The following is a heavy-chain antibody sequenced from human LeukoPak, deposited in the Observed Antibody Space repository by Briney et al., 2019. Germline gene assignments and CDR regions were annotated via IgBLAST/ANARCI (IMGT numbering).Heavy chain of an antibody. CDR1: VFIFSNYA. D-gene: IGHD6-19*01. CDR2: INNSGDRR. CDR3: ARGWYNFDY. V-gene: IGHV3-23*01. J-gene: IGHJ4*02. Sequence: PGGSLRLSCAASVFIFSNYAMSLVRQAPGKGLEWVSGINNSGDRRFYADSVKGRFTISRDNSKNTLYLQMDSLRAEDTAVYYCARGWYNFDYWGQGTRVTVSS.